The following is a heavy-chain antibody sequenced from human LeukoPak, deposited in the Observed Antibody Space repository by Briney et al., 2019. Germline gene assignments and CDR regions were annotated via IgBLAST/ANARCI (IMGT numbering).Heavy chain of an antibody. CDR3: ARGRSYSSGSPT. V-gene: IGHV1-69*06. Sequence: SVKVSCKASGYTFTTYAISWVRQAPGQGLEWMGGIIPIFGTANYAQKFQGRVTITADKSTSTAYMELSSLRSEDTAVYYCARGRSYSSGSPTWGQGTLVTVSS. CDR2: IIPIFGTA. D-gene: IGHD6-19*01. CDR1: GYTFTTYA. J-gene: IGHJ5*02.